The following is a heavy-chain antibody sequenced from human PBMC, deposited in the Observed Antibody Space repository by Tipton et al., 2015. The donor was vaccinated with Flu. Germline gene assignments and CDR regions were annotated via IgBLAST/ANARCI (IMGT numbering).Heavy chain of an antibody. Sequence: TLPLTCTVSDGSITGYYWSWIRRPPGKGLEYIGFISYTGRPNYNPSLKSRLAISLDASNHQFSLRLRSVSAADSAVYYCARGVIRGDHSYGFDVWGQGTTVTVSS. CDR3: ARGVIRGDHSYGFDV. J-gene: IGHJ6*02. D-gene: IGHD2-21*01. V-gene: IGHV4-59*01. CDR1: DGSITGYY. CDR2: ISYTGRP.